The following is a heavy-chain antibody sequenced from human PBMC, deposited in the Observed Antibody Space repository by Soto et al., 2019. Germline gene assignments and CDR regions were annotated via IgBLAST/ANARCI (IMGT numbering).Heavy chain of an antibody. D-gene: IGHD2-15*01. CDR1: GGSISSGGYY. CDR3: ARDTPRPYCSGGSCYAGHDAFDI. CDR2: IYYSGST. V-gene: IGHV4-31*03. Sequence: QVQLQESGPGLVKPSQTLSLTCTVSGGSISSGGYYWSWIRQHPGKGLEWIGYIYYSGSTYYNPSLKSRVTISVDTSKNQFSLKLSSVTAADTAVYYCARDTPRPYCSGGSCYAGHDAFDIWGQGTMVTVSS. J-gene: IGHJ3*02.